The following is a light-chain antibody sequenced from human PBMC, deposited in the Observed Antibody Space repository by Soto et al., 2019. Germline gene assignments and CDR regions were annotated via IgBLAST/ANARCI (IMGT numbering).Light chain of an antibody. CDR2: SAS. Sequence: DIQMTQSPSSLSASVGDRVTITCRTSQDIRNDLGWYQQKPGKAPKRLLHSASSLQSGVPSRFSGSGSGTEFTLTISNLQPEDFETYYCLQHHNYRWTFGQGTKVEIK. J-gene: IGKJ1*01. V-gene: IGKV1-17*02. CDR1: QDIRND. CDR3: LQHHNYRWT.